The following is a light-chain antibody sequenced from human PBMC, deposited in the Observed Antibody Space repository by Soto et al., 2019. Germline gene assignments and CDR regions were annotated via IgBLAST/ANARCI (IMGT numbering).Light chain of an antibody. J-gene: IGLJ2*01. CDR3: QSYDSSLSRSV. CDR2: GNT. CDR1: NSNIGAGYD. Sequence: QSVLTQPPSVSGAPGQRVTLSCTGSNSNIGAGYDVHWYQQLPGTAPKLLIYGNTNRRSGVPDRFSGSNSGTSASLAITGLQAEDEADYYCQSYDSSLSRSVFGGGTKLTVL. V-gene: IGLV1-40*01.